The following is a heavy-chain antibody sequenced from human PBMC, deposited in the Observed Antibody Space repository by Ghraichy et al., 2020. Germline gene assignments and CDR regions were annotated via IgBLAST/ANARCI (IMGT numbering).Heavy chain of an antibody. CDR2: FDPEDGET. D-gene: IGHD2-2*02. Sequence: ASVKVSCNCKVFGYSFTELSIYWVRQAPGRGLEWMGGFDPEDGETIYAQRFQGRVTITTDTSTSTAYMELRSLRSDDTAVYYCARANYCSSTSCYTVSPMRDYGMDVWGQGTTVTVSS. J-gene: IGHJ6*02. CDR3: ARANYCSSTSCYTVSPMRDYGMDV. V-gene: IGHV1-24*01. CDR1: GYSFTELS.